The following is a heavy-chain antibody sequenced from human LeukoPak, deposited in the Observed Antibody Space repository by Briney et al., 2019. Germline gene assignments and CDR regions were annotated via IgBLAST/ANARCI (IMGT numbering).Heavy chain of an antibody. Sequence: GGSLRLSCAASGFSFSSYAMSWVRQAPGKGLEWVSVISESGGNTYYADSVKGRFTVSRDNSKNTLSLQMNSLRAEDTAVYYCARAAPDYSDTSGYFQDDAFDIWGQGTRVTVSS. CDR1: GFSFSSYA. J-gene: IGHJ3*02. CDR3: ARAAPDYSDTSGYFQDDAFDI. CDR2: ISESGGNT. V-gene: IGHV3-23*01. D-gene: IGHD3-22*01.